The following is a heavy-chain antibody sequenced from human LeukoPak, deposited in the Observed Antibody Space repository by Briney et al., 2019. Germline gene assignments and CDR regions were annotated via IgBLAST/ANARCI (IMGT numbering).Heavy chain of an antibody. D-gene: IGHD3-22*01. Sequence: GGSLRLSCAASGFTFSSYSMNWVRQAPGKGLEWVSSISSSSSYIYYADSVKGRFTISRDNAKNSLYLQMNSLRAEDTAVYYCARDSYYYDSSGYTWGDAFDIWGQGTMVTVSS. J-gene: IGHJ3*02. CDR1: GFTFSSYS. CDR2: ISSSSSYI. CDR3: ARDSYYYDSSGYTWGDAFDI. V-gene: IGHV3-21*01.